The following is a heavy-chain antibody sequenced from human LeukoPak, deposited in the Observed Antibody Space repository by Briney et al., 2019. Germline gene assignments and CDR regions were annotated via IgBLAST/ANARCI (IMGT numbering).Heavy chain of an antibody. CDR3: AKGSSPSRPYYFDC. CDR1: GFTFSSYA. Sequence: PGGSLRLSCAASGFTFSSYAMSWVRQDPGKGLEWVSAITDSGGDTYYADSVKGRFTISRDNSKNTLYLQMNSLRAEDTAVYYCAKGSSPSRPYYFDCWGQGTLVTVSS. V-gene: IGHV3-23*01. CDR2: ITDSGGDT. J-gene: IGHJ4*02. D-gene: IGHD6-6*01.